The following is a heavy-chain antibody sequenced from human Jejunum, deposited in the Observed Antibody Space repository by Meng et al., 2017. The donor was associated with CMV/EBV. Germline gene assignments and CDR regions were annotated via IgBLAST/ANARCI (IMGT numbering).Heavy chain of an antibody. Sequence: QVRLWQSGAELKKPGDPVKVSCQAAGYTFTSSSMNWGRHAPGQGLEWMGWININTGNPTYAQGFTGRFVFSLDTSVSTAYLQIDSLKADDTAVYYCARGNGWRFDYWGQGTLVTVSS. CDR1: GYTFTSSS. CDR2: ININTGNP. V-gene: IGHV7-4-1*01. D-gene: IGHD6-19*01. J-gene: IGHJ4*02. CDR3: ARGNGWRFDY.